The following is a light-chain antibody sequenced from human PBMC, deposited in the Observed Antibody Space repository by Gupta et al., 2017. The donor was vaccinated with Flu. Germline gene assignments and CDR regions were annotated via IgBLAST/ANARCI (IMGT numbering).Light chain of an antibody. CDR1: QDISNY. CDR2: DAS. Sequence: DIHMTQSPSSLSASVGDRVTITCQASQDISNYLNWYQQKPGKAPKLLIYDASNLETGVPSRFSGSGSGTDFTFTISSLQPEDIATYYCQQYDNLPSFTFGPGTKVDIK. V-gene: IGKV1-33*01. J-gene: IGKJ3*01. CDR3: QQYDNLPSFT.